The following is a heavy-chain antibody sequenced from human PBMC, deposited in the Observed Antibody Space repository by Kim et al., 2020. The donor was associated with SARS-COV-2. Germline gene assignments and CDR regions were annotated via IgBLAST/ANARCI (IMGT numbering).Heavy chain of an antibody. Sequence: GGSLRLSCATSGFTFSAYDMNWVRQAPGKGLEWLSFITKSSTTIYYADSVEGRFTISRDNAKNSLFLQMNSLIDENTARYYCVRDRMGGTFDMWGQGTMV. J-gene: IGHJ3*02. D-gene: IGHD3-16*01. V-gene: IGHV3-48*02. CDR2: ITKSSTTI. CDR1: GFTFSAYD. CDR3: VRDRMGGTFDM.